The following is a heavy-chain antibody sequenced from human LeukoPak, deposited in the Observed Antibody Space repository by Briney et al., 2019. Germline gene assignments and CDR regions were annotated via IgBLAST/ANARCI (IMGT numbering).Heavy chain of an antibody. CDR1: GFTFNNYW. J-gene: IGHJ6*03. CDR3: ATALYGSGSYFKAYMDV. CDR2: INSDGSST. Sequence: GGSLRLSCAASGFTFNNYWMHWVRQAPGKGLVWVSRINSDGSSTTYADSVKGRFTISRDNAKNTLYLQMNSLRAEDPAVYYCATALYGSGSYFKAYMDVWGKGTTVTISS. V-gene: IGHV3-74*01. D-gene: IGHD3-10*01.